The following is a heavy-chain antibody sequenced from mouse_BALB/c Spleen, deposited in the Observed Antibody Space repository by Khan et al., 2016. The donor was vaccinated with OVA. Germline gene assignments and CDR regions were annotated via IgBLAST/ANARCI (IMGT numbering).Heavy chain of an antibody. J-gene: IGHJ1*01. CDR3: ARRSV. CDR1: GYSITSDYA. V-gene: IGHV3-2*02. Sequence: EVKLLESGPGLVKPSQSLSLTCTVTGYSITSDYAWNWIRQFPGNKLEWMGYITYSGSTIYNPSLKSRISITRDTSKNQSFLQLNSVTTEDTATYFCARRSVWGAGTTVTVSS. CDR2: ITYSGST.